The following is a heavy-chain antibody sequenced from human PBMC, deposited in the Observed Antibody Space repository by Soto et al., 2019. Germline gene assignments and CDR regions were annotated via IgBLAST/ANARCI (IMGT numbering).Heavy chain of an antibody. CDR2: IYYSGST. Sequence: PSETLSLTCTFSGCSISSSSYYWGWVRQPPGKGLEWIGSIYYSGSTNYNPSLKSRVTLSVDTSKNQFSLKLSSVTAADTAVYYCARRWGDYFDYWGQGTLVTVSS. V-gene: IGHV4-39*07. D-gene: IGHD3-16*01. J-gene: IGHJ4*02. CDR1: GCSISSSSYY. CDR3: ARRWGDYFDY.